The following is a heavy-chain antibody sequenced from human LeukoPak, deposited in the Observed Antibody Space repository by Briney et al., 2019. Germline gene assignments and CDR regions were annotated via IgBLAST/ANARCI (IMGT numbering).Heavy chain of an antibody. CDR1: GGSISSSSYY. CDR3: ARGRPDGSGSYYKFDP. V-gene: IGHV4-39*01. D-gene: IGHD3-10*01. J-gene: IGHJ5*02. Sequence: SETLSLTCTVSGGSISSSSYYWGWIRQPPGNGLEWIGSIYYSGSTYYNPSLKSRVTISVNTSKKQFSLKLSSVTAADTAVYYCARGRPDGSGSYYKFDPWGQGTLVTVSS. CDR2: IYYSGST.